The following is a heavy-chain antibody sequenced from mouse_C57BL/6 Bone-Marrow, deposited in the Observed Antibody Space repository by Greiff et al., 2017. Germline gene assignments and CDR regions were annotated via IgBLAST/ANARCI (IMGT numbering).Heavy chain of an antibody. J-gene: IGHJ1*03. Sequence: QVQLQQSGAELARPGASVKLSCKASGYTFTSYGISWVKQRTGQGLEWIGEIYPRSGNTYYNEKFKGKATLTADKSSSTAYMELRSLTSEDSAVYFCARIDYGSSHDWYFDVWGTGTTVTVSS. D-gene: IGHD1-1*01. CDR1: GYTFTSYG. CDR2: IYPRSGNT. V-gene: IGHV1-81*01. CDR3: ARIDYGSSHDWYFDV.